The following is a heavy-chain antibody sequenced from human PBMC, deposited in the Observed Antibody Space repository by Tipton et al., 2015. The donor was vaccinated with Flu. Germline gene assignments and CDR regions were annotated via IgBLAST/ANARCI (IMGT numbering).Heavy chain of an antibody. CDR2: ISAYNGNT. V-gene: IGHV1-18*01. CDR1: GYTFTSYG. CDR3: ARESYDYVWGSYRYRFDY. D-gene: IGHD3-16*02. J-gene: IGHJ4*02. Sequence: QLVQSGAEVKKPGASVKVSCKASGYTFTSYGISWVRQAPGQGLEWMGWISAYNGNTNYAQKLQGRVTMTTDTSTSTAYMELRSLRSDDTAVYYCARESYDYVWGSYRYRFDYWGQGTLVTVSS.